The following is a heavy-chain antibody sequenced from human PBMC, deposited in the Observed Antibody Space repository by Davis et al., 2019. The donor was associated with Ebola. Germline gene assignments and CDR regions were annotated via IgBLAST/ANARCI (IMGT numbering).Heavy chain of an antibody. CDR1: GFTFSSYD. CDR2: IGTAGDT. D-gene: IGHD2-15*01. V-gene: IGHV3-13*01. Sequence: GESLKISCAASGFTFSSYDMHWVRQATGKGLEWVSAIGTAGDTYYPGSVKGRFTISRENAKNSLYLQMNSLRAGDTAVYYCARGDLGYCSGGSCYSGMDVWGQGTTVTVSS. CDR3: ARGDLGYCSGGSCYSGMDV. J-gene: IGHJ6*02.